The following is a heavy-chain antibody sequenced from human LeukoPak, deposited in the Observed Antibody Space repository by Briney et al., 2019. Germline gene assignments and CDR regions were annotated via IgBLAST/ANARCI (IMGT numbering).Heavy chain of an antibody. Sequence: SVKVSCKASGGTFSSYAISWVRQVPGQGLEWMGRIIPIFGIANYAQKLQGGVTITADKSTSTAYMELSSLRSEDTAVYYCAVGGYSYGYVDYWGQGTLVTVSS. V-gene: IGHV1-69*04. J-gene: IGHJ4*02. D-gene: IGHD5-18*01. CDR2: IIPIFGIA. CDR1: GGTFSSYA. CDR3: AVGGYSYGYVDY.